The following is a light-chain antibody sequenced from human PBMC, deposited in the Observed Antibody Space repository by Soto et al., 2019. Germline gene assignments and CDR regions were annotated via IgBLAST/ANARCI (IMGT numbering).Light chain of an antibody. CDR3: QQYNNWPPIT. CDR2: DTS. V-gene: IGKV3-15*01. CDR1: QSVSIK. Sequence: EIVSTQSPTTLSVSPGERATLSASASQSVSIKLAWYQQKPGQAPRLLIYDTSTRATGIPARFSGSGSGTEFTLTISSLQSEDFAVYYCQQYNNWPPITFGQGTRLE. J-gene: IGKJ5*01.